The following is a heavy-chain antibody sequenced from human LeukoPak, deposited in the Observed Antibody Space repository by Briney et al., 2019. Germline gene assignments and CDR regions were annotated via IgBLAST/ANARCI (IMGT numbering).Heavy chain of an antibody. D-gene: IGHD3-22*01. CDR1: GGSISSGSYY. CDR2: IYTSGST. V-gene: IGHV4-61*02. Sequence: SQTLSLTCTVSGGSISSGSYYWRWVRQPAGRGREWIGCIYTSGSTNYNPSLKSRLTISVDTSKNQFSLKLSSVTAADTAVYYCAREVWSSGFVGSDYWGQGTLVTVSS. CDR3: AREVWSSGFVGSDY. J-gene: IGHJ4*02.